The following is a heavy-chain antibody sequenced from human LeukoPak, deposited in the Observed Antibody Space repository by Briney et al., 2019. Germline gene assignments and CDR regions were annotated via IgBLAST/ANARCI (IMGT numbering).Heavy chain of an antibody. V-gene: IGHV4-59*08. D-gene: IGHD6-6*01. Sequence: SETLSLTCTVSSGSTISHYWSWLRQPPGKGLEWIAYTYYTGTTNYNPSLKSRVTISIDTSKDQFSLRLSSVTAADTAVYYCAGLRSRAFDIWGPGTMVSVSS. CDR1: SGSTISHY. J-gene: IGHJ3*02. CDR3: AGLRSRAFDI. CDR2: TYYTGTT.